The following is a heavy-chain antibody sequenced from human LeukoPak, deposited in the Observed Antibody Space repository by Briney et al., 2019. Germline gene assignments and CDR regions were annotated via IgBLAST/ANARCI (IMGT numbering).Heavy chain of an antibody. V-gene: IGHV3-23*01. CDR2: ISGSGGST. J-gene: IGHJ4*02. CDR3: ARGPVLRYFDWSPPVPYFDY. Sequence: GGSLRLSCAASGFTFNSYGMSWVRQAPGKGLEWVSAISGSGGSTYYADSVKGRFTISRDNSKNTLYLQMNSLRAEDTAVYYCARGPVLRYFDWSPPVPYFDYWGQGTLVTVSP. D-gene: IGHD3-9*01. CDR1: GFTFNSYG.